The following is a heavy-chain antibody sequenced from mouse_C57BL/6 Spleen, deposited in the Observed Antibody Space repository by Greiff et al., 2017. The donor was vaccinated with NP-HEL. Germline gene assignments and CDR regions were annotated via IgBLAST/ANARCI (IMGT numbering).Heavy chain of an antibody. D-gene: IGHD1-1*01. CDR3: TTRYYGSSYVFAY. Sequence: EVQLVESGAELVRPGASVKLSCTASGFNIKDDYMHWVKQRPEQGLEWIGWIDPENGDTEYASKFQGKATITADTSSNTAYLQLSSLTSEDTAVYYCTTRYYGSSYVFAYWGQGTLVTVSA. J-gene: IGHJ3*01. CDR1: GFNIKDDY. CDR2: IDPENGDT. V-gene: IGHV14-4*01.